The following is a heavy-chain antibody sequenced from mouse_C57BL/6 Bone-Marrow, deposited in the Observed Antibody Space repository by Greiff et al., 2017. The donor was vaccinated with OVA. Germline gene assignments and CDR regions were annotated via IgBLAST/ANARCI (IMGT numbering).Heavy chain of an antibody. V-gene: IGHV1-69*01. D-gene: IGHD1-1*01. CDR3: ARRFSTTVVGYFDV. CDR1: GYTFTSYW. Sequence: QVQLQQPGAELVMPGASVKLSCKASGYTFTSYWMHWVKQRPGQGLEWIGEIDPSDSYTNYNQKFKGKSTLTVDKSSSTAYMQLSSLTSEDSAVYYSARRFSTTVVGYFDVWGTGTTVTVSS. J-gene: IGHJ1*03. CDR2: IDPSDSYT.